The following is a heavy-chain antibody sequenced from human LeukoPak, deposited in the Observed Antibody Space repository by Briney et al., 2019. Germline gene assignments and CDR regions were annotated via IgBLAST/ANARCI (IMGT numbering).Heavy chain of an antibody. CDR1: GYSFTSYW. CDR3: ARHYYYSSGSSHNWFDP. CDR2: IYPGDSDT. Sequence: GESLKISCKGSGYSFTSYWIGWVRQMPGKGLEWMGIIYPGDSDTRYSPSFQGQVTISADKSISTAYLQWSSLKASDTAMYYCARHYYYSSGSSHNWFDPWGQGTLVTVSS. V-gene: IGHV5-51*01. J-gene: IGHJ5*02. D-gene: IGHD3-10*01.